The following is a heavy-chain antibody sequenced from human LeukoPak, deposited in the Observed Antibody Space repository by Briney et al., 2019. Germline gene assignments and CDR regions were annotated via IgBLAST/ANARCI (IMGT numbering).Heavy chain of an antibody. Sequence: PSETLSLTCTVSGGSINNYHWSWIRQPPGKGLEWIGYIYYSGSTNYNPSLKSRVTISVDTSKNQFSLKLSSVTAADTAVYYCARVPSPSGSSWYFDLWGRGTLVTV. D-gene: IGHD6-25*01. CDR2: IYYSGST. J-gene: IGHJ2*01. CDR1: GGSINNYH. CDR3: ARVPSPSGSSWYFDL. V-gene: IGHV4-59*01.